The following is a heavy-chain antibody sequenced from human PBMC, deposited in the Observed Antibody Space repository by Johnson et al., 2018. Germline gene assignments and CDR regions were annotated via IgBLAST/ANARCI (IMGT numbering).Heavy chain of an antibody. CDR3: ARDKPYRAMVRVNYYDYMDV. CDR2: IYYSGSP. V-gene: IGHV4-59*12. J-gene: IGHJ6*03. D-gene: IGHD5-18*01. Sequence: QVQLQESGPGLVKPSETLSLTCTVSGGSISSYYWSWIRQPPGKGLEWIGYIYYSGSPNYNPSLKSRVTISVDTSKNQFSLKLSSVAAADTAVYYCARDKPYRAMVRVNYYDYMDVWGKGTPVTVSS. CDR1: GGSISSYY.